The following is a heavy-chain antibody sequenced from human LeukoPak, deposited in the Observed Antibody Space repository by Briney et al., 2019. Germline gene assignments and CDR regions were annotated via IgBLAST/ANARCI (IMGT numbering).Heavy chain of an antibody. CDR2: INPNSGGT. Sequence: ASVKVSCKASGYTFTGYYMHWVRQAPGQGLEWMGWINPNSGGTNYAQKFQGRVTMTRDTSISTAYMELSRPRSDDTAVYYCARVDGSSWRLDYWGQGTLVTVSS. D-gene: IGHD6-13*01. CDR3: ARVDGSSWRLDY. CDR1: GYTFTGYY. J-gene: IGHJ4*02. V-gene: IGHV1-2*02.